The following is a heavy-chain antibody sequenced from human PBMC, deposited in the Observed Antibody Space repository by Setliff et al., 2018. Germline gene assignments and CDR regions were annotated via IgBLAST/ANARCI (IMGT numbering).Heavy chain of an antibody. CDR2: SRNKNQGYSK. D-gene: IGHD4-17*01. V-gene: IGHV3-72*01. Sequence: GGSLRLSCALSGFIFSEHHIDWVRQSPGKGLEWVGRSRNKNQGYSKVYAASVKGRFTISRDASENSVYLQMGSLRTEDTAVYYCARGLYYGDSDFDYWGQGTLVTVS. J-gene: IGHJ4*02. CDR1: GFIFSEHH. CDR3: ARGLYYGDSDFDY.